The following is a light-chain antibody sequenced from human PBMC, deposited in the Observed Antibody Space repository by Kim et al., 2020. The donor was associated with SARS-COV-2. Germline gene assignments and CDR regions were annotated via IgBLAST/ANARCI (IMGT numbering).Light chain of an antibody. CDR2: WAS. V-gene: IGKV4-1*01. CDR1: QSVVYSSNNKRY. CDR3: QQYSSTPIT. Sequence: ATINCKSSQSVVYSSNNKRYLAWYQQKPGQPPKLLIYWASTRASGVPDRFSGSESGTDFTLTISSLQAEDVAVYYCQQYSSTPITFGQGTRLEIK. J-gene: IGKJ5*01.